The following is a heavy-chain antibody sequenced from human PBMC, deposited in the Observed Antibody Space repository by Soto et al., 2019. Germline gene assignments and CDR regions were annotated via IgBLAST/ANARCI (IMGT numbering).Heavy chain of an antibody. J-gene: IGHJ4*02. V-gene: IGHV3-23*01. CDR3: AKDHAAVASSHDY. CDR1: GFTFSSYA. CDR2: ISGSGSST. D-gene: IGHD6-19*01. Sequence: GGSLRLSCAASGFTFSSYAMSWVRQAPGKGLEWVSAISGSGSSTYYPDSLKGRFTISRDNSKNTLYLQMNSLSAEDTAVYYCAKDHAAVASSHDYWGQGTLVTVSS.